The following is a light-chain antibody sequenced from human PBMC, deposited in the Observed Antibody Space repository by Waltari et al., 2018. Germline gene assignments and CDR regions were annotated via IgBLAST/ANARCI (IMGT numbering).Light chain of an antibody. CDR3: REDLHTPRT. CDR1: QSILHSNGYNY. J-gene: IGKJ1*01. V-gene: IGKV2-28*01. CDR2: LGS. Sequence: LSLPVTPGEPASVPCRSSQSILHSNGYNYLDCYLQKPGQSPQFLIYLGSSRAAGVPGRFSGSGSGTDFTLKISRVEAEDVGVNYCREDLHTPRTFGQGTKV.